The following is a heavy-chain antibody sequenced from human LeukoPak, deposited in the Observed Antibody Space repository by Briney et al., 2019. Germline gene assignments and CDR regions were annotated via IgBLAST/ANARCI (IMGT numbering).Heavy chain of an antibody. V-gene: IGHV4-39*01. CDR2: IFHSGNA. Sequence: SETLSLTCSVSGDSMITSNYWGWIRQSPGMGLEWIGSIFHSGNAYYNVSLRSRVTVSVDTSRNQFSLRLRSVTAADTAMYYCVRHELVPAAMCDYWGQGVRVYVSS. J-gene: IGHJ4*02. CDR1: GDSMITSNY. CDR3: VRHELVPAAMCDY. D-gene: IGHD2-2*01.